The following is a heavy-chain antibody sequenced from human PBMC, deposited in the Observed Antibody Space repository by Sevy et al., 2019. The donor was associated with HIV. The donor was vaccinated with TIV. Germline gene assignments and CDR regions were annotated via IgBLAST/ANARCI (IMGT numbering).Heavy chain of an antibody. CDR2: IRQDGGEK. Sequence: GGSLRLSCAGSGFTFSDYWMTWVRQAPGKGLEWVANIRQDGGEKYYADSVEGRFTISRDNAKNSVYLQMNSLRAEDTAVYYCVRAIGVASSYWGLRTLVTVSS. J-gene: IGHJ4*02. V-gene: IGHV3-7*04. CDR1: GFTFSDYW. CDR3: VRAIGVASSY. D-gene: IGHD6-19*01.